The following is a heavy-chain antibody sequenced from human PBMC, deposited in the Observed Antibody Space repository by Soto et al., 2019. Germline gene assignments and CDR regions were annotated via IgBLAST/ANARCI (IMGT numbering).Heavy chain of an antibody. Sequence: QMQLVQSGAEVKKPGASVKISCKASGYTFTTHNMHWVRQAPGQGLEWMGIINPGLGTTTYAQKLQGRVTMTRDTATSTVYMELGSMRSEDTAVFYCARASAVVVNHMDVWGQGTTVTVSS. CDR1: GYTFTTHN. CDR2: INPGLGTT. D-gene: IGHD2-21*01. V-gene: IGHV1-46*01. CDR3: ARASAVVVNHMDV. J-gene: IGHJ6*02.